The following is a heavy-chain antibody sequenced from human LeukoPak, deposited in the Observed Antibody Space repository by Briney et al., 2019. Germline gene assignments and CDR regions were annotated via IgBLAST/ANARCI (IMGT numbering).Heavy chain of an antibody. D-gene: IGHD2-21*01. J-gene: IGHJ3*02. Sequence: GGSLRLSCSASGFTFSSYAMHWVRQAPGKGLEYVSTTNSNGGNTYYADSVKGRFTISRDNSKNTLYLQMSRLRPEDTAVYYCVKALLKYAYFDAFDILGQGTMVTVSS. V-gene: IGHV3-64D*06. CDR2: TNSNGGNT. CDR1: GFTFSSYA. CDR3: VKALLKYAYFDAFDI.